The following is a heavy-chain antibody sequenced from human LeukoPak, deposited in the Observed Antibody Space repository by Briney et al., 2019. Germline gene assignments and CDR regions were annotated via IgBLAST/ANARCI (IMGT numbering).Heavy chain of an antibody. CDR3: ARAYGDWYFDL. V-gene: IGHV5-51*01. CDR1: GYTFASYW. Sequence: GESLKSSCKGSGYTFASYWIGWVRQMPGKGLEWMGIIYPSDSDTRYRPSFQGQVTISADKSISTAYLQWSSLKASDTAMYYCARAYGDWYFDLWGRGTLITVSS. J-gene: IGHJ2*01. D-gene: IGHD4-17*01. CDR2: IYPSDSDT.